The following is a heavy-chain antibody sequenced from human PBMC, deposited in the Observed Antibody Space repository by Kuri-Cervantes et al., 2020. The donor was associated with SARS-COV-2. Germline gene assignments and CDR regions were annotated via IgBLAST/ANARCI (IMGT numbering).Heavy chain of an antibody. V-gene: IGHV4-38-2*02. D-gene: IGHD6-19*01. CDR1: GYSISSSYY. Sequence: ESLKISCTVSGYSISSSYYWGWIRQPPGKGLEWIGSIYYSGSTYYNPSLKSRVTISVDTSKNQFSLKLSSVTAADTAVYYCARRYGGHFHAVAAPGPYYFDYWGQGTLVTVSS. CDR3: ARRYGGHFHAVAAPGPYYFDY. J-gene: IGHJ4*02. CDR2: IYYSGST.